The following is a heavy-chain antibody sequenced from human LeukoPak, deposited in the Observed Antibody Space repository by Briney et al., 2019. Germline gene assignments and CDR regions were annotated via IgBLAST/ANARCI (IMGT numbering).Heavy chain of an antibody. V-gene: IGHV3-7*05. CDR2: IKHDGSVK. Sequence: TGGSLRLSCAASGFTFSNYWMSWVRQAPGKGLEWVANIKHDGSVKYYVDSVKGRFTISRDNAKNSLYLQMNSLRAEDTAVYFCARDDSYSSDYWGQGALVIVSS. D-gene: IGHD6-13*01. J-gene: IGHJ4*02. CDR1: GFTFSNYW. CDR3: ARDDSYSSDY.